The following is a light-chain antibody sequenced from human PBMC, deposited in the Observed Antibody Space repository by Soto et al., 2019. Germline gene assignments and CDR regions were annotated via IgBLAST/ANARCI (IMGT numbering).Light chain of an antibody. J-gene: IGKJ1*01. CDR3: QKYNSAPRT. V-gene: IGKV1-27*01. CDR1: QGISSY. Sequence: DSQMTQSPSSLSASVGDRVTITCRASQGISSYLAWYQQKPGKVPKLLIYAASTLQSGVPSRFSGSGSGTDFTLTISSLQPEDVATYYCQKYNSAPRTFGQETNVEIK. CDR2: AAS.